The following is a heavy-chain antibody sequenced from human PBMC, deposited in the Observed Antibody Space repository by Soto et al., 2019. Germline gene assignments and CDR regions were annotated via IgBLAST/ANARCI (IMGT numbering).Heavy chain of an antibody. Sequence: SETLSLTCTVSGGSISSSSYYWGWIRQPPGKGLEWIGSIFYSGSTYYNPSLKSRVTISVDTSKNQFSLKLSSVTAADTAVYYCAKEYCISTSCYPYYYYGMDVWGQGTTVTVS. D-gene: IGHD2-2*01. CDR1: GGSISSSSYY. CDR2: IFYSGST. CDR3: AKEYCISTSCYPYYYYGMDV. J-gene: IGHJ6*02. V-gene: IGHV4-39*02.